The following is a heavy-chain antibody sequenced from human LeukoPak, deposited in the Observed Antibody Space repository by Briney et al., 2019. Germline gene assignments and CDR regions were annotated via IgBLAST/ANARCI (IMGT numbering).Heavy chain of an antibody. CDR1: GYTFTSYD. Sequence: GASAKVCCTASGYTFTSYDINWVRQATGQGLEWMGWMNPNSGNTGYAQKFQSRVTMTRNTSISTAYMELSRLRSEDTAVYYCARGHYYGSGCYLYWGQGTLVTVSS. J-gene: IGHJ4*02. CDR3: ARGHYYGSGCYLY. V-gene: IGHV1-8*01. D-gene: IGHD3-10*01. CDR2: MNPNSGNT.